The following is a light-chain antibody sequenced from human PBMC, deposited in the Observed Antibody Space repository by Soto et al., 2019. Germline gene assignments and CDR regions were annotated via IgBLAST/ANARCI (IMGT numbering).Light chain of an antibody. Sequence: EIVMTQSPATLSVSPGERATLSCRASQSVNSNYLAWYQQKPGQAPRLLIHGASTRATDIPARFSGSGSGTEFTLTITSPQSEDFAVYYCQQYHNWPPGITFGGGTRVEIK. CDR2: GAS. CDR3: QQYHNWPPGIT. V-gene: IGKV3-15*01. J-gene: IGKJ4*01. CDR1: QSVNSN.